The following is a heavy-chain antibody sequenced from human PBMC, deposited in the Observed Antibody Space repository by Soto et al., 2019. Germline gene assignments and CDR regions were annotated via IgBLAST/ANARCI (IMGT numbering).Heavy chain of an antibody. D-gene: IGHD2-2*01. CDR1: GLTFSSYS. CDR3: GTWRGSSWFDY. V-gene: IGHV5-51*01. CDR2: IFSSDSSA. J-gene: IGHJ4*02. Sequence: PXESLTMFCTASGLTFSSYSLGWVRHMPGKGLQWMGNIFSSDSSAKYSPSFVGQVTISVDRSINTAYLQWSSLKASDTAIYYCGTWRGSSWFDYWGPGTPVTVSS.